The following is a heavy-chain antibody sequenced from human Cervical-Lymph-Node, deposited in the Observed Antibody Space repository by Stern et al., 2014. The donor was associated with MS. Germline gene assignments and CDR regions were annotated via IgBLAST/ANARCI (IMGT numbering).Heavy chain of an antibody. J-gene: IGHJ4*02. D-gene: IGHD6-19*01. CDR2: INST. Sequence: EVQLEESGGSLVQPGGSLRLSCAASGFTFSSYAMSWVRQAPGKGLEWVSAINSTYYADSVKGRFTISRDNSKNTLYLQMNSLRADDTAVYYCAKEGILVASFDYWGQGTLVTVSS. V-gene: IGHV3-23*04. CDR3: AKEGILVASFDY. CDR1: GFTFSSYA.